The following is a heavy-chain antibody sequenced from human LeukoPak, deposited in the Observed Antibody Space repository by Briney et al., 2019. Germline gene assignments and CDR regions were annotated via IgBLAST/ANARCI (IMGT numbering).Heavy chain of an antibody. J-gene: IGHJ3*02. Sequence: SETLSLTCTVSGGSISSYYWSWIRQPPGKGLEWLGYIYYSGSTNYNPSLKSRDTISVDTSKNQFSLKLSSVTAADTAVYYCARVRGAYVWGSYHLDAFDIWGQGAMVTVSS. CDR1: GGSISSYY. V-gene: IGHV4-59*01. CDR2: IYYSGST. CDR3: ARVRGAYVWGSYHLDAFDI. D-gene: IGHD3-16*02.